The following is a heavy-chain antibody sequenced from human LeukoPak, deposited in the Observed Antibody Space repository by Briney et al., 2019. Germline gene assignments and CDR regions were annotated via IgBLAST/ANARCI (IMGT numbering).Heavy chain of an antibody. D-gene: IGHD1-26*01. CDR2: INHSGST. J-gene: IGHJ4*02. Sequence: PSETLSLTCAVYGGSFSGYYWSWIRQPPGKGLEWIGEINHSGSTNYNPSLKSQVTISVDTSKNQFSLKLSSVTAADTAVYYCARGPTTIQDYWGQGTLVTVSS. CDR1: GGSFSGYY. CDR3: ARGPTTIQDY. V-gene: IGHV4-34*01.